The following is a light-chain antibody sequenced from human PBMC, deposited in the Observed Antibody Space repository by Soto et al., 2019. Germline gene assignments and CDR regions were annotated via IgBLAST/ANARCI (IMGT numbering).Light chain of an antibody. CDR2: AAS. CDR1: QSINTY. V-gene: IGKV3-11*01. Sequence: DIVLTQSPATLSFFPGERATLSCRASQSINTYLAWYQQRPGQAPRLLMSAASNRATGIPARFSGSGSGTDFTLTFSSLEPEDFAVYYCQHRSKFGGGTKVEIK. CDR3: QHRSK. J-gene: IGKJ4*02.